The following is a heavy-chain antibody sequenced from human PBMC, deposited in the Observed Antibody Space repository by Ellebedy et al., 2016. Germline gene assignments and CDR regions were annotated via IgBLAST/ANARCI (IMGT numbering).Heavy chain of an antibody. CDR2: INHSGST. J-gene: IGHJ4*03. V-gene: IGHV4-34*01. CDR1: GGSFSGYY. Sequence: SQTLSLTCAVYGGSFSGYYWSWIRQPPGKGLEWIGEINHSGSTNYNPSLKSRVTISVDTSKNQFSLKLSSVTAADTAVYYCARGGLDGFYLDYWGQGTTVTVSS. CDR3: ARGGLDGFYLDY.